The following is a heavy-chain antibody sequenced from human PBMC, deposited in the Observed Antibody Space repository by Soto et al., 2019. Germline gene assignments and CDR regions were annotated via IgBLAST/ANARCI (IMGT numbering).Heavy chain of an antibody. CDR1: GGSISSGGYS. Sequence: QLQLQESGSGLVKPSQTLSLTCAVSGGSISSGGYSWSWIRQPPGKGLEWIGYIYHTGSTYYNPSLKSRVTISLDRSKNQLSLKLGSVTAADTAVYYCARAGNYYDGSGYYYGDDFDVWGQGRMVTVSS. D-gene: IGHD3-22*01. J-gene: IGHJ3*01. V-gene: IGHV4-30-2*01. CDR3: ARAGNYYDGSGYYYGDDFDV. CDR2: IYHTGST.